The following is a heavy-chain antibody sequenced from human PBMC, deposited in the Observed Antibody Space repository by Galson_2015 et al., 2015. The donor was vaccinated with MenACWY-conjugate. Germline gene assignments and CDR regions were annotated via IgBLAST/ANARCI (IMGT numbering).Heavy chain of an antibody. Sequence: ETLSLTCTVSGDSISSSSYYWAWIRRPPGKGLEWIGSIYYSGNTYYTPSLKSRVTMSVDTSRNQFSLKLYSVTAADTAVYYCARVSVAATQSFDSWGQGTLVTVSS. CDR2: IYYSGNT. CDR3: ARVSVAATQSFDS. J-gene: IGHJ4*02. V-gene: IGHV4-39*07. D-gene: IGHD6-19*01. CDR1: GDSISSSSYY.